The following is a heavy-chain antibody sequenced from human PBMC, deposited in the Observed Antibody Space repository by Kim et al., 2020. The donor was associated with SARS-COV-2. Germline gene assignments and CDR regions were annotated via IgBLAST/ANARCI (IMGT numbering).Heavy chain of an antibody. D-gene: IGHD6-19*01. V-gene: IGHV3-74*01. CDR3: ARRHFSSGWYYFDY. CDR2: INSDGSST. CDR1: GFTFSSHW. Sequence: GGSLRLSCAASGFTFSSHWMHWVRQAPGKGLVWVSRINSDGSSTSYADSVKGRFTISRDNAKNTLYLQMNSLRAEDTAVYYCARRHFSSGWYYFDYWGQGTLVTVPS. J-gene: IGHJ4*02.